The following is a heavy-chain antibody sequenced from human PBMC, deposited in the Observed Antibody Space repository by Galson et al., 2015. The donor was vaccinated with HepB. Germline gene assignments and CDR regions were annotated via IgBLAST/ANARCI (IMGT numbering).Heavy chain of an antibody. J-gene: IGHJ3*02. D-gene: IGHD2-2*01. V-gene: IGHV7-4-1*02. CDR1: GYTFTSYA. CDR3: ARGGYCSSTSCYGNAFDI. CDR2: INTNTGNP. Sequence: SVKVSCKASGYTFTSYAMNWVRQAPGQGLEWMGWINTNTGNPTYAQGFTGRFVFSLDTSVSTAYLQISSLKAEDTAVYYCARGGYCSSTSCYGNAFDIWGQGTMVTVSS.